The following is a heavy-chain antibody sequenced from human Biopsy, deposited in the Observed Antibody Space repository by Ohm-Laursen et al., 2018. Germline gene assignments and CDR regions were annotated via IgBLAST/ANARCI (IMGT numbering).Heavy chain of an antibody. Sequence: SVKVSCKASGYTFTSYGIDWVRQAPGQGLEWMGWISTYNGDTNYAQRFQGRVTMTTDTSTGTAYMELRGLTSDDTAVYYCARDDYYYDLDVWGQGTTVTVSS. V-gene: IGHV1-18*01. CDR1: GYTFTSYG. CDR3: ARDDYYYDLDV. J-gene: IGHJ6*02. CDR2: ISTYNGDT.